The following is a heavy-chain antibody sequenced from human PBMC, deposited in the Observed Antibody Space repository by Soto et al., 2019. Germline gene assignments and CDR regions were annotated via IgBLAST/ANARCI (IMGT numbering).Heavy chain of an antibody. CDR2: IYHSGSA. V-gene: IGHV4-4*02. Sequence: SETLSLTCLVSSDCIKSNYWCAWVRQAPGQALEWIGEIYHSGSAIYKPSLKSRVTLSLDRSENAFSLTINSVTAADTAMYYCVRSVILSGGTYRGLIRLHYFDTWGPGNLVTVSA. J-gene: IGHJ4*02. D-gene: IGHD2-15*01. CDR1: SDCIKSNYW. CDR3: VRSVILSGGTYRGLIRLHYFDT.